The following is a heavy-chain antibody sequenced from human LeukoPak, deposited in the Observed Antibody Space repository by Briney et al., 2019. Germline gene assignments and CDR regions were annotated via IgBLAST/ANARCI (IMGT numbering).Heavy chain of an antibody. D-gene: IGHD6-6*01. CDR3: ARVEYSSSPHFDY. Sequence: GGSLRLSCAASGFTFDSYALHWVRQAPGKGLEWLAIITYDGTNKYYAGSVKGRFTISRDNSKNTLFLQMNSLRAEDTAVYYCARVEYSSSPHFDYWGQGTLVTVSS. J-gene: IGHJ4*02. CDR1: GFTFDSYA. CDR2: ITYDGTNK. V-gene: IGHV3-30-3*01.